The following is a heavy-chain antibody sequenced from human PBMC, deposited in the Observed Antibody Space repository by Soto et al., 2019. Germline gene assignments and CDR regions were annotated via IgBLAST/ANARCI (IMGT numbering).Heavy chain of an antibody. J-gene: IGHJ4*02. CDR1: GGSISSGGYS. D-gene: IGHD1-26*01. CDR3: ARVDESGSYCDY. V-gene: IGHV4-30-2*01. CDR2: IYHSGST. Sequence: SETLSLTCAVSGGSISSGGYSWIWIRQPPGKGLEWIGYIYHSGSTYYNPSLKSRVTISVDTSKNQFSLKLSSVTAADTAVYYCARVDESGSYCDYWGQGTLVTVSS.